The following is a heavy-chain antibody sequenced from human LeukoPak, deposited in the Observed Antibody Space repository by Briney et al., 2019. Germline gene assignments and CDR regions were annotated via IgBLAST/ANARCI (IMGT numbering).Heavy chain of an antibody. CDR3: ARDYGDSY. CDR1: GFTFSSYW. Sequence: GGSLRLSCAASGFTFSSYWMTWVRQAPGKGLEWVANIKPDGSAQYYVDSVKGRFIISRDNAKNSVYLQMNSLRAEDTAVYYCARDYGDSYWGQGVLVTVSS. V-gene: IGHV3-7*04. J-gene: IGHJ4*02. D-gene: IGHD4-17*01. CDR2: IKPDGSAQ.